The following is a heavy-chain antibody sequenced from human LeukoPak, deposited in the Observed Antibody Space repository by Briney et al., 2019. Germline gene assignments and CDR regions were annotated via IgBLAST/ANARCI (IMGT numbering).Heavy chain of an antibody. CDR2: ISDIGSI. CDR1: GGSISSYY. CDR3: AGHHPRNTVDF. D-gene: IGHD2/OR15-2a*01. Sequence: PSETLSLTCTVSGGSISSYYWSWLRQPPGKGLEWIAYISDIGSINYNPSLKSRVTISLDTSKNQFSLKLSSVTAADTAVYYCAGHHPRNTVDFWGQGTLVTVSS. J-gene: IGHJ4*02. V-gene: IGHV4-59*08.